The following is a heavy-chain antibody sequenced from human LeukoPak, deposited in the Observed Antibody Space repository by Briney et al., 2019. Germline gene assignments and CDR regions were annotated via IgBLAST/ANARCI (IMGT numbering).Heavy chain of an antibody. CDR1: GFTFSSYG. J-gene: IGHJ4*02. CDR2: IWYDGSNK. CDR3: AKDWGTWNPPFFKLDF. D-gene: IGHD1-1*01. V-gene: IGHV3-33*06. Sequence: PGGSLRLSCAASGFTFSSYGMHWVRQAPGKGLEWVAVIWYDGSNKYYADSVKGRFTISRDNSKNTLYLQMNSLRAEDTAIYYCAKDWGTWNPPFFKLDFWGQGALVTVSS.